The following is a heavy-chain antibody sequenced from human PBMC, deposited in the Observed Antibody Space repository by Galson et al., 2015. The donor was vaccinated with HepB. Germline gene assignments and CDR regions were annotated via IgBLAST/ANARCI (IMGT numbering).Heavy chain of an antibody. J-gene: IGHJ4*02. D-gene: IGHD6-13*01. CDR1: GFTFKNYA. V-gene: IGHV3-23*01. CDR2: VNGNGGST. Sequence: SLRLSCAASGFTFKNYAMNWVRQSPGKGLEWVSAVNGNGGSTYYADSVKGRFTISRDNGYNTVYLQLKSLRVEDTATYYCAKGSAAPGATAALDFWGQGTVVTVSS. CDR3: AKGSAAPGATAALDF.